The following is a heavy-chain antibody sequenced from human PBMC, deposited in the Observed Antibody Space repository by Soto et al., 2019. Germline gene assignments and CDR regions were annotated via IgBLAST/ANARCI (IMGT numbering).Heavy chain of an antibody. Sequence: SETLSLTCAVSGGSISSGGYSWSWIRQPPGKGLEWIGSIYYSGSTYYNPSLKSRVTISVDTSKNQFSLKLSSVTAADTAVYYCALSDTAMVSFDYWGQGTLVTVSS. D-gene: IGHD5-18*01. J-gene: IGHJ4*02. CDR2: IYYSGST. V-gene: IGHV4-30-2*03. CDR1: GGSISSGGYS. CDR3: ALSDTAMVSFDY.